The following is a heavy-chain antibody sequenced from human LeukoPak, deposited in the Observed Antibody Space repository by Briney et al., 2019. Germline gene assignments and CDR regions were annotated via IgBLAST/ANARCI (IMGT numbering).Heavy chain of an antibody. D-gene: IGHD2-8*01. CDR2: IYYSGST. CDR3: ARGALPVSPVSY. V-gene: IGHV4-39*07. J-gene: IGHJ4*02. CDR1: GGSISSSSYY. Sequence: MASETLSLTCTVSGGSISSSSYYWGWIRQPPGKGLEWIGSIYYSGSTYYNPSLKSRVTISVDTSKNQFSLKLSSVTAADTAVYYCARGALPVSPVSYWGQGTLVTVSS.